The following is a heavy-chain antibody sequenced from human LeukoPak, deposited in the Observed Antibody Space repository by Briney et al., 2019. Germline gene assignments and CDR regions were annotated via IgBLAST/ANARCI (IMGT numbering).Heavy chain of an antibody. CDR3: AREGDYGDYASDC. J-gene: IGHJ4*02. CDR2: IIPIFGTA. CDR1: GGTFSSYG. Sequence: SVKVSCKASGGTFSSYGISWVRQAPGQGLEWMGRIIPIFGTANYAQKFQGRLTITTDVSTSTAYMELSSLGSEDTAVYYCAREGDYGDYASDCWGQGTLVTVSS. V-gene: IGHV1-69*05. D-gene: IGHD4-17*01.